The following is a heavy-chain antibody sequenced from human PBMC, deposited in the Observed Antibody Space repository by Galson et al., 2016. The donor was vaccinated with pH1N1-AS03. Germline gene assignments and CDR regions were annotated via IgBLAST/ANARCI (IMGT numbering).Heavy chain of an antibody. D-gene: IGHD1/OR15-1a*01. CDR1: GLSITTSGVR. J-gene: IGHJ6*02. Sequence: PALVKPTQTLTLTCTFSGLSITTSGVRMTWIRQPPGKALEWLGRIDSNDEKFYSTSLETRLTISRDIFKNQVVLTMTNMDPVDTGTYYCARIRLWNTGLDVWGQGTTVTVSS. V-gene: IGHV2-70*04. CDR3: ARIRLWNTGLDV. CDR2: IDSNDEK.